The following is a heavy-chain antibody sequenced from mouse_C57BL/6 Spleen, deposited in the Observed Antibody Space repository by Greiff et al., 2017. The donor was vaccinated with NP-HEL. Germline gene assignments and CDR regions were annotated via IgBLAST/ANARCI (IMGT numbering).Heavy chain of an antibody. CDR1: GYTFTSYW. V-gene: IGHV1-69*01. CDR2: IDPSDSYT. CDR3: AIPGGAMDY. Sequence: QVQLKQPGAELVMPGASVKLSCKASGYTFTSYWMHWVKQRPGQGLEWIGEIDPSDSYTNYNQKFKGKSTLTVDKSSSTAYMQLSSLTSEDSAVYYCAIPGGAMDYWGQGTSVTVSS. J-gene: IGHJ4*01.